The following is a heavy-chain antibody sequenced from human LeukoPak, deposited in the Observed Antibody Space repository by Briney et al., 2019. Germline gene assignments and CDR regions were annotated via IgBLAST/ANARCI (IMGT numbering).Heavy chain of an antibody. CDR3: ARDSGYCSSASCRQFDY. CDR1: GGFITSYY. V-gene: IGHV4-4*07. Sequence: SETLSLTCTVSGGFITSYYWSWIRQPAGKGLEWIGRVSTSGSTNYHPSLKSRVTMSADTSKNQFSLKLSSVTAADTAVYYCARDSGYCSSASCRQFDYWGQGTLVTVSS. J-gene: IGHJ4*02. D-gene: IGHD2-2*03. CDR2: VSTSGST.